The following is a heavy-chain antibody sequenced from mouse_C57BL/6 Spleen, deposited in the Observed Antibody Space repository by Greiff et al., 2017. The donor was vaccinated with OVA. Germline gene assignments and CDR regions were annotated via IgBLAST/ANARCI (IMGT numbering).Heavy chain of an antibody. J-gene: IGHJ2*01. CDR3: ARLNYYGSSYFDD. CDR1: GYTFTSYW. D-gene: IGHD1-1*01. V-gene: IGHV1-50*01. Sequence: VQLQQPGAELVKPGASVKLSCKASGYTFTSYWMQWVKQRPGQGLEWIGEIAPSDSSTNYNQKFKGKATLTVDRSSGTAYMQRSSLTSEDSAVYYCARLNYYGSSYFDDWGQGTTLTVSS. CDR2: IAPSDSST.